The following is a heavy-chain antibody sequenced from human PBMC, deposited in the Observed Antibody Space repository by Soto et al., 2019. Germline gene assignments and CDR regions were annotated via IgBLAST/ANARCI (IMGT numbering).Heavy chain of an antibody. CDR3: AKGHYDILTGYPRLVYGMDV. Sequence: GGSLRLSCAASGFTFSSHAMNWVRQAPGKGLEWISAISGSDGSTYYADSVKGRFTISRDNSKNTLFLQMNSLGAEDTAVYYCAKGHYDILTGYPRLVYGMDVWGQGTTVTVSS. CDR2: ISGSDGST. V-gene: IGHV3-23*01. D-gene: IGHD3-9*01. CDR1: GFTFSSHA. J-gene: IGHJ6*02.